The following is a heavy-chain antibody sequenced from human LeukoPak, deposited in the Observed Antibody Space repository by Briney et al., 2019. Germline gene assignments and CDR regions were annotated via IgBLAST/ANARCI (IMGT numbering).Heavy chain of an antibody. J-gene: IGHJ3*02. CDR3: AGEGGSGSYSMVYAFDI. V-gene: IGHV7-4-1*02. Sequence: ASVKVSCKASGYTFTSYAMNWVRQAPGQGLEWMGWINTNTGNPTYAQGFTGRFVFSLDTSVSTAYLQISSLKAEDTAVYYCAGEGGSGSYSMVYAFDIWGQGTMVTVSS. CDR2: INTNTGNP. D-gene: IGHD3-10*01. CDR1: GYTFTSYA.